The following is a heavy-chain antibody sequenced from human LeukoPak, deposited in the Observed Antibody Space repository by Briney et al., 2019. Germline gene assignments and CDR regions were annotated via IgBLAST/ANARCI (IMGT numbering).Heavy chain of an antibody. CDR3: ARAIFGVVIRDYYYGMDV. CDR1: GGTFSSYA. Sequence: GSSVKVSCKASGGTFSSYAISWVRQAPGQGLEWMAGIIPIFGTANYARKFQGRVTITADESTSTAYMELSSLRSEDTAVYYCARAIFGVVIRDYYYGMDVWGQGTTVTVSS. J-gene: IGHJ6*02. CDR2: IIPIFGTA. D-gene: IGHD3-3*01. V-gene: IGHV1-69*01.